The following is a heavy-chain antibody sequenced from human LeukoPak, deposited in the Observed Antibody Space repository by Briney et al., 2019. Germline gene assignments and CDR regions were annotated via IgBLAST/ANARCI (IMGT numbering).Heavy chain of an antibody. D-gene: IGHD3-3*01. CDR1: GGSISSYY. V-gene: IGHV4-4*07. CDR3: ARGPIFGSTIKPYYFDY. J-gene: IGHJ4*02. Sequence: KPSETLSLTCTVSGGSISSYYWSWIRQPAGKGREWIGRIYTSGSTNYNPSLKSRVTMSVDTSKNQFSLKLSSVTAADTAVYYCARGPIFGSTIKPYYFDYWGQGTLVTVSS. CDR2: IYTSGST.